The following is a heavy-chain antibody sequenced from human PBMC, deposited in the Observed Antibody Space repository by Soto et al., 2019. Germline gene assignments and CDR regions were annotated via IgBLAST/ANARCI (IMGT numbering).Heavy chain of an antibody. D-gene: IGHD3-16*01. CDR1: GYTFTSYG. CDR3: ARMGDVPYYYYGMDV. CDR2: INGYNGNT. Sequence: QVPLVQSGAEVKKPGASGKVSCKASGYTFTSYGITWVRQAPGQGLEWLGWINGYNGNTNYAQKLQGRVTMTTDTSTSTAYMEVRSLRSDDTAVYYCARMGDVPYYYYGMDVWGQGTTVTVSS. V-gene: IGHV1-18*01. J-gene: IGHJ6*02.